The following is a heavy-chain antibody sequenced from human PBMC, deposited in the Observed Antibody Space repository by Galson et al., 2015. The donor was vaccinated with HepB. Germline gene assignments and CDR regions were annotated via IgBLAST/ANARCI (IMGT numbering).Heavy chain of an antibody. D-gene: IGHD3-10*01. V-gene: IGHV3-15*01. CDR2: IKSKTDGGTT. CDR3: TTVVATGDVWFGDFNVDY. CDR1: GFTFSNAW. J-gene: IGHJ4*02. Sequence: SLRLSCAASGFTFSNAWMSWVRQAPGKGLEWVGRIKSKTDGGTTDYAAPVKGRFTISRDDSKNTLYLQMNSLKTEDTAVYYCTTVVATGDVWFGDFNVDYWGQGTLVTVSS.